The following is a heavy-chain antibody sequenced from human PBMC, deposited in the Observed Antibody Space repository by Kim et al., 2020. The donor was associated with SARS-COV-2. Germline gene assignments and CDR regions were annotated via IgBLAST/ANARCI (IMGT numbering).Heavy chain of an antibody. D-gene: IGHD7-27*01. V-gene: IGHV1-46*01. CDR2: T. J-gene: IGHJ4*02. CDR3: ARDSNWGYFDY. Sequence: TSYAQKFQGRFTMTRDTSTSTVYMELSSLRSEDTAVYYCARDSNWGYFDYWGQGTLVTVSS.